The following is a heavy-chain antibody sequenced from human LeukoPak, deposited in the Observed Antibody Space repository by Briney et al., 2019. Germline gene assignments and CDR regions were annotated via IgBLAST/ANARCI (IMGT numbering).Heavy chain of an antibody. Sequence: SVKVSCKASGGTFSASPFSWVRQAPGQGLEWMGGIIPKFGTAHYAQKFQGRLSITADESTSTAYMELSSLRSEDTAVYYCAGYIVVVPAATHYFNYWGQGTLVTVSS. CDR2: IIPKFGTA. CDR1: GGTFSASP. CDR3: AGYIVVVPAATHYFNY. J-gene: IGHJ4*02. D-gene: IGHD2-2*01. V-gene: IGHV1-69*01.